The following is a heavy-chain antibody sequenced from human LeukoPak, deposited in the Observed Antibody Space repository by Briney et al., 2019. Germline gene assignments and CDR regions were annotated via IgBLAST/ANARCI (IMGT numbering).Heavy chain of an antibody. Sequence: GGSLRLSWAASGFTFSSYWMHWVRQAAGKGLMWVSRINSDGSITNYADSVKGRFTISRDNAKNTLNLQMNSLRAEDTAVYYCARVRATFSPHFDNWGQGTLVTVSS. J-gene: IGHJ4*02. CDR1: GFTFSSYW. V-gene: IGHV3-74*01. D-gene: IGHD5-12*01. CDR2: INSDGSIT. CDR3: ARVRATFSPHFDN.